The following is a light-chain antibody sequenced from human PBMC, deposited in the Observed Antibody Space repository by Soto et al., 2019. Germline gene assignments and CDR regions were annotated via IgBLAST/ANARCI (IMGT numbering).Light chain of an antibody. V-gene: IGKV1-5*01. J-gene: IGKJ1*01. CDR2: DAS. CDR3: KQYNSYSRT. Sequence: DIQMTQSPSTLSASVGDRVTITCRASQSISSWLAWYQQKAGKAPKLLIYDASRLESGVQSRFSGSGSGKESTLTIRRLQPDDFATYYCKQYNSYSRTFGQGTKVDIK. CDR1: QSISSW.